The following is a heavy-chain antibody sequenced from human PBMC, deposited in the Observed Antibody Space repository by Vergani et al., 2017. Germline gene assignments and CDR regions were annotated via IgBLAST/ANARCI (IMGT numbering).Heavy chain of an antibody. CDR2: INHSGST. CDR3: AALRGYSGYEFDP. Sequence: QVQLQQWGAGLLKPSETLSLTCAVDGGSFSGYYWSWIRQPPGKGLEWIGEINHSGSTNYNPSLKSRVTISVDTSKNQFSLKLSAVTAADTAVYYCAALRGYSGYEFDPWGQGTLVTVSS. CDR1: GGSFSGYY. D-gene: IGHD5-12*01. J-gene: IGHJ5*02. V-gene: IGHV4-34*01.